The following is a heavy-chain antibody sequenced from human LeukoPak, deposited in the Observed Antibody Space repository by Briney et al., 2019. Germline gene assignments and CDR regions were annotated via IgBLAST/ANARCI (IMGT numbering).Heavy chain of an antibody. CDR3: ARFGGPHAFDI. D-gene: IGHD3-3*01. V-gene: IGHV4-59*01. Sequence: SETLSLTCTVSGGSISNKYWSWIRQPPGKGLEWIAYINYSGSTNYNPSLKSRVTISVDTSKNHFSLTLSSVTAADAAVYYCARFGGPHAFDIWGQGTMVTVSS. CDR1: GGSISNKY. J-gene: IGHJ3*02. CDR2: INYSGST.